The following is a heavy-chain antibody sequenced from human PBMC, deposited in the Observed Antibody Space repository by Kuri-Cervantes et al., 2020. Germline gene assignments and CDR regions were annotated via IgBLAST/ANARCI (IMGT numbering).Heavy chain of an antibody. D-gene: IGHD2/OR15-2a*01. CDR2: ISYDGSNK. CDR3: AKGLSTTPYYYYYGMDV. J-gene: IGHJ6*02. V-gene: IGHV3-30*18. Sequence: GGSLRLSCAASGFTFSSYGMHWVRQAPGKGLEWVAVISYDGSNKYYADSVKGRFTISRDNSKNSLYLHMNSLRAEDTALYYCAKGLSTTPYYYYYGMDVWGQGTTVTVSS. CDR1: GFTFSSYG.